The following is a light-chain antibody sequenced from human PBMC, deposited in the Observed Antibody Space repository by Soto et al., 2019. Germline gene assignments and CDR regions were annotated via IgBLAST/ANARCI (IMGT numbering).Light chain of an antibody. Sequence: SSELTQPPSVSVSPGQPATITCSGDNLGSKYVCWYQQKPGQSPALVIYQDNKRPSGIPERLSGSNSGNTATLTISGTQAMDEADYYCQAWDSSAHVVFGGGTKLTVL. CDR1: NLGSKY. CDR2: QDN. V-gene: IGLV3-1*01. J-gene: IGLJ2*01. CDR3: QAWDSSAHVV.